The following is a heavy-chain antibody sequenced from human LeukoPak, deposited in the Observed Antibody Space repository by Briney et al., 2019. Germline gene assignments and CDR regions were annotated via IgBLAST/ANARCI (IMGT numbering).Heavy chain of an antibody. CDR2: FDPEDGEP. D-gene: IGHD4-17*01. CDR3: AKSHGDYGLLDY. V-gene: IGHV1-24*01. CDR1: GYSLTDLS. J-gene: IGHJ4*02. Sequence: ASVKVSCKVSGYSLTDLSLHWVRQAPGKGLERMGGFDPEDGEPIYAQKFQGRLSMTEDTSKDTGYMELRTLRSKDTALYYCAKSHGDYGLLDYWGQGTLVTVSS.